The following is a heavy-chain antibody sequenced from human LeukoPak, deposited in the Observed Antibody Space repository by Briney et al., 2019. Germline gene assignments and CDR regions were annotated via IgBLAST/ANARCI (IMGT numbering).Heavy chain of an antibody. CDR2: IYNSGGT. CDR1: GGSVSSGDYC. D-gene: IGHD3-22*01. CDR3: ANYYDRSGYHDAFDI. V-gene: IGHV4-30-4*01. Sequence: PSQTLSLTCTVSGGSVSSGDYCWSWIRQSPGKGLEWIGYIYNSGGTYYNPSLNSRVTISVDTSKNQFSLKLSSVTAADTAVYYCANYYDRSGYHDAFDIWGQGTMVTVSS. J-gene: IGHJ3*02.